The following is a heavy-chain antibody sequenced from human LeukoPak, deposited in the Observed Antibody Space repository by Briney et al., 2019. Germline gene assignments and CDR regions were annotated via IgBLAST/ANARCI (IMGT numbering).Heavy chain of an antibody. D-gene: IGHD1-1*01. CDR2: ISGNGDTT. J-gene: IGHJ4*02. Sequence: GGSLRLSCAASGFTFSSYAMIWVRQAPGKGLEWVSVISGNGDTTYYADSVKGRFTISRDNSRNTVYLQMNSLRGDDTAVYYCVKDVNWSSYWGQGTLVTVSS. V-gene: IGHV3-23*01. CDR1: GFTFSSYA. CDR3: VKDVNWSSY.